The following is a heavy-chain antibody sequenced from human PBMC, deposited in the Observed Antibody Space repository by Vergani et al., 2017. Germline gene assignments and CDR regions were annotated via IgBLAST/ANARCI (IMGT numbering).Heavy chain of an antibody. CDR1: GFTFRSYA. Sequence: EVQLLESGGGLVQPGGSLRLSCAASGFTFRSYAMSWVRPAPGKGLEWVSAISGSGGSTYYADSVKGRFTISRDNSKNTLYLQRNSLRAEDTAVYYCAKGGGGSYFENAFDIWGQGTMVTVSS. CDR3: AKGGGGSYFENAFDI. CDR2: ISGSGGST. V-gene: IGHV3-23*01. D-gene: IGHD1-26*01. J-gene: IGHJ3*02.